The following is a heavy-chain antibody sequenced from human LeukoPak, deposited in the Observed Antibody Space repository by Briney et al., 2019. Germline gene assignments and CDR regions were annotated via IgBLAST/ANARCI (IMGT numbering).Heavy chain of an antibody. J-gene: IGHJ4*02. CDR1: GFTFSSYS. CDR2: ISSSSTI. V-gene: IGHV3-48*01. CDR3: GRLRGTALDY. Sequence: GGSLRLSCAASGFTFSSYSMNWVRQAPGKGLEWVSYISSSSTIYYADSVKGRFTISRDNAKNSLYLQMNSLRAEDTAVYYCGRLRGTALDYWGQGTLVTVSS.